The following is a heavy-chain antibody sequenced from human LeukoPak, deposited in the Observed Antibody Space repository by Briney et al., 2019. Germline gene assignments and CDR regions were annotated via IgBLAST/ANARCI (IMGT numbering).Heavy chain of an antibody. D-gene: IGHD1-26*01. J-gene: IGHJ4*02. CDR3: ARAGRSGSYYY. V-gene: IGHV3-7*01. Sequence: GGSLRLSCAASGFTFSSYWMSWVRQAPGKGLEWVANIKQDGSEKYYVDSVKGRFTISRDNAKNSLYLQMNSLRAEDTAVYYCARAGRSGSYYYWGQGTLVTVSP. CDR2: IKQDGSEK. CDR1: GFTFSSYW.